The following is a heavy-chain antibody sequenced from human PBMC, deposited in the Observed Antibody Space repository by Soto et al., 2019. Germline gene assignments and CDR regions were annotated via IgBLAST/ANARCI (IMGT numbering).Heavy chain of an antibody. CDR2: IYPDGSDT. V-gene: IGHV5-51*01. CDR3: ARENYRSPHICSHV. J-gene: IGHJ4*02. Sequence: GESLKISCKHSGFNFPTFWIAWVRQMPGKGLEWMGTIYPDGSDTRYSPSFQGQVTISADKSIQTAYLQWGSLKASDSALYYCARENYRSPHICSHVRGEGPRATVS. D-gene: IGHD3-10*02. CDR1: GFNFPTFW.